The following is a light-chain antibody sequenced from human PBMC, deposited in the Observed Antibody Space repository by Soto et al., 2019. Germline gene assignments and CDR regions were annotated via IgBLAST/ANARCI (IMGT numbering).Light chain of an antibody. CDR2: DVS. Sequence: QAVVTQPASVSGSPGQSITLSCTGTSSDIGGYNHVSWWQQHPGKVPKLLIYDVSNRPSGVSNRFSGSKSGNTASLTISGLQAEDEADYYCNSYTTRSTHVFGTGTKLTVL. CDR3: NSYTTRSTHV. J-gene: IGLJ1*01. V-gene: IGLV2-14*03. CDR1: SSDIGGYNH.